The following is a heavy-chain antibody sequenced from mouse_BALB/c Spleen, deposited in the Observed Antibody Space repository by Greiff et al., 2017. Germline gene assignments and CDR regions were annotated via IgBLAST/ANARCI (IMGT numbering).Heavy chain of an antibody. Sequence: EVQLVESGGGLVKPGGSLKLSCAASGFTFSSYAMSWVRQTPEKRLEWVATISSGGSYTYYPDSVKGRFTISRDNAKNTLYLQMSSLRSEDTAMYYCARLGSGYFDYWGQGTTLTVSS. CDR3: ARLGSGYFDY. V-gene: IGHV5-9-3*01. J-gene: IGHJ2*01. CDR2: ISSGGSYT. CDR1: GFTFSSYA. D-gene: IGHD1-3*01.